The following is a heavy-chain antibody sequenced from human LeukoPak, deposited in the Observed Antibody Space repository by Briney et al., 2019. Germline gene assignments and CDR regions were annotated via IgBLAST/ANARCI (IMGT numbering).Heavy chain of an antibody. CDR2: IIPIFGTA. D-gene: IGHD3-10*01. Sequence: ASVKVSCKASGGTFSSYAISWVRQAPGQGLEWMGGIIPIFGTANYAQKVQGRVTITADESTSTAYMELSSLRSEDTAVYYCARRQVRGVRRYFFDYWGQGTLVTVSS. V-gene: IGHV1-69*13. J-gene: IGHJ4*02. CDR3: ARRQVRGVRRYFFDY. CDR1: GGTFSSYA.